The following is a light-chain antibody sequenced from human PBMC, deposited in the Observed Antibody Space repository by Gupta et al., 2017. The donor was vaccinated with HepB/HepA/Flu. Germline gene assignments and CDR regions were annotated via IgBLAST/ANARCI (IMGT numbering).Light chain of an antibody. Sequence: SSELTQDPPVSVALGQTVRITCQGDSLRNYYASWFQQKPGQAPKLVLYGNNSRPSGIPDRLSGSNSGNTASVTIAGTQAEEEADYYCNFRDSSGNVVFGGGTRLTVL. CDR3: NFRDSSGNVV. CDR1: SLRNYY. CDR2: GNN. V-gene: IGLV3-19*01. J-gene: IGLJ2*01.